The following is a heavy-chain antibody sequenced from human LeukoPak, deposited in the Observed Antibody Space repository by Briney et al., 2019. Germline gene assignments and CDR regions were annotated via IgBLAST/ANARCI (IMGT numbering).Heavy chain of an antibody. V-gene: IGHV4-59*12. D-gene: IGHD6-19*01. J-gene: IGHJ4*02. CDR3: ARYGGYSSGWYYFDY. Sequence: SETLSLTCTVYGGSISSYYWSWIRQSPGKGLDWIGYIYYSGSTKYNPSLKSRVTMSVDTSKNQFSLKLSSVTAADTAVYYCARYGGYSSGWYYFDYWGQGTMVTVSS. CDR2: IYYSGST. CDR1: GGSISSYY.